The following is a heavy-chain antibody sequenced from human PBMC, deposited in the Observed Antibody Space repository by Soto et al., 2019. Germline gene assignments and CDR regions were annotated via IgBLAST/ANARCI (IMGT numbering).Heavy chain of an antibody. V-gene: IGHV4-31*03. CDR3: ARVFSDSSSFFDP. CDR2: IYYSGST. J-gene: IGHJ5*02. Sequence: QVQLQESGPGLVKPSQTLSLTCTVSGGSISSGGYYWSWIRQHPGKGLEWIGYIYYSGSTYFNPSLESRVTISVDTSKNQFSLKLSSVTAADTAVYYCARVFSDSSSFFDPWGQGTLVTVSS. D-gene: IGHD6-13*01. CDR1: GGSISSGGYY.